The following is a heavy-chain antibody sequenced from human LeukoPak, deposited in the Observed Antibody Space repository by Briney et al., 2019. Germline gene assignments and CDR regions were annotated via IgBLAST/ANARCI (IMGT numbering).Heavy chain of an antibody. J-gene: IGHJ4*02. CDR2: ISYDGSNK. D-gene: IGHD3-9*01. Sequence: PGSSLRLSCAASGFTFSSYGMHWVRQAPGQGLEWVAVISYDGSNKYYADSVKGRFTIYRDNSKNTLYLQMNSLRAEDTAVYYCATYRAYDILPPADYWGQGTLVTVSS. CDR3: ATYRAYDILPPADY. V-gene: IGHV3-30*03. CDR1: GFTFSSYG.